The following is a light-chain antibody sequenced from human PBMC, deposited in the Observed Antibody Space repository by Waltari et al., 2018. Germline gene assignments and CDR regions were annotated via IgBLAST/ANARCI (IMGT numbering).Light chain of an antibody. V-gene: IGKV3-20*01. J-gene: IGKJ5*01. CDR3: QQYGSSPSIT. Sequence: EIVLTQSPGTLSLSPGERATLSCRASQSVSSSYLAWYQQKPGQAPRLLIYGASSRATGIPDTCSGSGSGTDFTLTISRLEPEDFAVYYCQQYGSSPSITFGQGTRLEIK. CDR2: GAS. CDR1: QSVSSSY.